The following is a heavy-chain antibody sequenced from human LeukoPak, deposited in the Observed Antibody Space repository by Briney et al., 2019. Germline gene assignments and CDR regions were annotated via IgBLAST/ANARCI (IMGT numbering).Heavy chain of an antibody. CDR1: GFTFSSYA. CDR2: ISGSGGST. V-gene: IGHV3-23*01. Sequence: GSLRLSCAASGFTFSSYAMSWVRQAPGKGLEWVSAISGSGGSTYYADSVKGRFTISRDNSKNTLYLQMNSLRAEDTAVYYCAKDGVITGTRSTFDYWGQGTLVTVSS. J-gene: IGHJ4*02. CDR3: AKDGVITGTRSTFDY. D-gene: IGHD1-20*01.